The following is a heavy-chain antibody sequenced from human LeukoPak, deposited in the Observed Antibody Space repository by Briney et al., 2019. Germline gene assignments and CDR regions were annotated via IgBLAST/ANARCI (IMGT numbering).Heavy chain of an antibody. CDR2: ISYDGSNK. Sequence: GRSLRLSCAASGFTFSSYAMHWVRQAPGKGLEWVAVISYDGSNKYYADSVKGRFTISRDNSKSTIYLQMNSLRAEDTAMYFCARSSSSSWYSSFDYWGQGTLVTVSS. CDR1: GFTFSSYA. CDR3: ARSSSSSWYSSFDY. J-gene: IGHJ4*02. V-gene: IGHV3-30*14. D-gene: IGHD6-13*01.